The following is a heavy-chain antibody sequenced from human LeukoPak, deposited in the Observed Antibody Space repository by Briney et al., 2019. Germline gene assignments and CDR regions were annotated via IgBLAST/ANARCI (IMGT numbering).Heavy chain of an antibody. D-gene: IGHD4/OR15-4a*01. V-gene: IGHV3-21*01. CDR1: GFTFSSYS. CDR2: ISSSSSYI. CDR3: ARDRPLRPDYYYYMDV. Sequence: PGGSLRLSCAASGFTFSSYSMNWVRQAPGKGLEWVSSISSSSSYIYYADSVKGRFTISRDNAKNSLYLQMNSLRAEDTAVYYCARDRPLRPDYYYYMDVWGKGTTVTVSS. J-gene: IGHJ6*03.